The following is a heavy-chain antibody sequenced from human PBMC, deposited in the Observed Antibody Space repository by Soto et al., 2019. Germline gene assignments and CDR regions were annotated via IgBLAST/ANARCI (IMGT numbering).Heavy chain of an antibody. CDR3: ARHGALYYYDSSGYWVYFDY. Sequence: SETLSLTCTVSAGSISSSSYYWGWIRQPPAKGLEGIGSIYSSGSTYYNPSLKSRVTISVDTSKNQFSLKLSSVTAADTAVYYCARHGALYYYDSSGYWVYFDYWGQGTLVTVSS. D-gene: IGHD3-22*01. CDR1: AGSISSSSYY. V-gene: IGHV4-39*01. CDR2: IYSSGST. J-gene: IGHJ4*02.